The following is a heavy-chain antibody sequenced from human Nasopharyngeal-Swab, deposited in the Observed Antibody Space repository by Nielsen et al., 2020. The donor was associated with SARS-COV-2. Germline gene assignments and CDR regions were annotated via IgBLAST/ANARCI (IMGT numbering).Heavy chain of an antibody. J-gene: IGHJ6*03. CDR3: ARSARYGGYHPSYCYYYMDV. CDR2: IYYSGST. D-gene: IGHD4-23*01. V-gene: IGHV4-31*02. Sequence: WIRQPPGKGLEWIGSIYYSGSTYYNPSLKSRVTISLDTSKNQFSLNLTSVTAADTAVYYCARSARYGGYHPSYCYYYMDVWGKGTTVTVSS.